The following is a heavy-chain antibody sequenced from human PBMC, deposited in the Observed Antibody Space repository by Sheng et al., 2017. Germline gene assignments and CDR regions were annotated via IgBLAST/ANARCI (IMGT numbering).Heavy chain of an antibody. V-gene: IGHV3-23*04. Sequence: EVQLVESGGGLVQPGGSLRLSCAASGFTFSSYVMNWVRQAPGKGLEWVSGITGSAYATYYADSVKGRFTISRDNSKNTLYLQMNSLRVEDTAIYYCAKGDSYYYIDVWGQGTTVTVSS. CDR3: AKGDSYYYIDV. CDR1: GFTFSSYV. J-gene: IGHJ6*03. CDR2: ITGSAYAT.